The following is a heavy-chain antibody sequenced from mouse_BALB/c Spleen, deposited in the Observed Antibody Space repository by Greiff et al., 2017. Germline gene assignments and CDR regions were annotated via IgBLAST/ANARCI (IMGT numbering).Heavy chain of an antibody. J-gene: IGHJ4*01. CDR1: GYTFTSYY. Sequence: VQLQQSGAELVKPGASVKLSCKASGYTFTSYYMYWVKQRPGQGLEWIGEINPSNGGTNFNEKFKSKATLTVDKSSSTAYMQLSSLTSEDSAVYYCTTAYYRYVDYWGQGTSVTVSS. CDR3: TTAYYRYVDY. CDR2: INPSNGGT. D-gene: IGHD2-14*01. V-gene: IGHV1S81*02.